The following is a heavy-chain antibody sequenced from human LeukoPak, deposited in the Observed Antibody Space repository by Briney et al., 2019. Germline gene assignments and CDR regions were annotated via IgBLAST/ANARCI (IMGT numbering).Heavy chain of an antibody. D-gene: IGHD3-3*01. Sequence: GGSLKLSCAASGFTFSGFAMHWVRQASGKGLEWVGRIRSKANSYATAYAASVKGRFTISRDDSKNTAYLQMNSLKTEDTAVYYCTRLTYDFWSGYYTEKNYYGMDVWGQGTTVTVSS. CDR3: TRLTYDFWSGYYTEKNYYGMDV. J-gene: IGHJ6*02. V-gene: IGHV3-73*01. CDR1: GFTFSGFA. CDR2: IRSKANSYAT.